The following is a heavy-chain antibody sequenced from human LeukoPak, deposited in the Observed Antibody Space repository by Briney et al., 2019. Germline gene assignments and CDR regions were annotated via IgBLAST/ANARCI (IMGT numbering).Heavy chain of an antibody. CDR3: ARAATYYDILTGYSTTYFQH. CDR2: IYSGGST. V-gene: IGHV3-53*01. CDR1: GFTVSSNY. Sequence: GGSLRLSCAASGFTVSSNYMSWVRQAPGKGLEWVSVIYSGGSTSYADSVKGRFTISRDNSKNTLYLQMNSLRAEDTAVYYCARAATYYDILTGYSTTYFQHWGQGTLVTVSS. J-gene: IGHJ1*01. D-gene: IGHD3-9*01.